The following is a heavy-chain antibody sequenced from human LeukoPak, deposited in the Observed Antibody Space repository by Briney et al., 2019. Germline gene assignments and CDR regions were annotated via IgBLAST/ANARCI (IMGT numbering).Heavy chain of an antibody. CDR3: AKGGSGTYGFDW. J-gene: IGHJ4*02. Sequence: GRSLRLSCAASGFTFSSYGMHWVRQAPGKGLEWVAVIWYDGSNKYYADSVKGRFTISRDNSKNTVYLQMNSLRAEDTAVYYCAKGGSGTYGFDWWGQGTLVTVSS. CDR2: IWYDGSNK. CDR1: GFTFSSYG. V-gene: IGHV3-33*06. D-gene: IGHD3-10*01.